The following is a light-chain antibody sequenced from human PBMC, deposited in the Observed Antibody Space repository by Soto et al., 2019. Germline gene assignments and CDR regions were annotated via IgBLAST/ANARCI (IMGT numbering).Light chain of an antibody. Sequence: DIQMTQSVSTVSASVGDRVTITCRASQSISSWLAWYQQKPGEAPKLLIYDASSLESGVPSRFSGSGSGTEFTLTISSLQPDDFATYYCQHYNSYSPWTFGQGTKVDIK. J-gene: IGKJ1*01. CDR3: QHYNSYSPWT. V-gene: IGKV1-5*01. CDR2: DAS. CDR1: QSISSW.